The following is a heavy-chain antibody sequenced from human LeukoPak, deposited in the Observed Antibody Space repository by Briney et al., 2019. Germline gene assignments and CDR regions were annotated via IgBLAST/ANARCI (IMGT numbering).Heavy chain of an antibody. CDR2: IWYDGSNK. CDR3: ATSTRGYSYGLDAFDI. J-gene: IGHJ3*02. CDR1: GFTFSSYG. Sequence: GGSLRLSCAASGFTFSSYGMHWVRQAPGKGLEWVAVIWYDGSNKYYADSVKGRFTISRDNSKNTLYLQMNSLRADDTAVYYCATSTRGYSYGLDAFDIWGQGTMVTVSS. V-gene: IGHV3-33*01. D-gene: IGHD5-18*01.